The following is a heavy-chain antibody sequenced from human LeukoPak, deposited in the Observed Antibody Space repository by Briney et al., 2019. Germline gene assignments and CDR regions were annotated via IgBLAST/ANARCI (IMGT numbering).Heavy chain of an antibody. D-gene: IGHD2-15*01. CDR2: IYYSGST. J-gene: IGHJ3*02. V-gene: IGHV4-39*07. CDR1: GGSISSSSYY. Sequence: PSGTLSLTCTVSGGSISSSSYYWGWIRQPPGKGLEWIGSIYYSGSTYYNPSLKSRVTISVDTSKNQFSLKLSSVTAADTAVYYCARYCSGGSCYSKDAFDIWGQGTMVTVSS. CDR3: ARYCSGGSCYSKDAFDI.